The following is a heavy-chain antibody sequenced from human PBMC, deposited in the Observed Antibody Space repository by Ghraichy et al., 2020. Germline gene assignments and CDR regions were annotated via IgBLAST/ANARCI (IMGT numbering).Heavy chain of an antibody. CDR2: ISSSRSYI. Sequence: GGSLRLSCAASGFTLSSYNMNWVRQAPGKGLEWVSSISSSRSYIYYADSVKGRFTISRDNAKNSLYLQMSSLRAEDTAVYYCARDRGRDGYSYYFDYWGQGTLVTVSS. J-gene: IGHJ4*02. CDR1: GFTLSSYN. CDR3: ARDRGRDGYSYYFDY. D-gene: IGHD5-24*01. V-gene: IGHV3-21*01.